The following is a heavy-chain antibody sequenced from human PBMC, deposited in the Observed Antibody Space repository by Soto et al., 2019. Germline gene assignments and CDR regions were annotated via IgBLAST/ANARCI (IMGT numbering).Heavy chain of an antibody. V-gene: IGHV4-59*08. Sequence: PSETLSLTCTVSGGSMSRYYWSWIRQPPGKGLECIGYIYYTGSTNYNPSLKSRVTISIDTSKNQISLNLTSVSAADTAVYYCARHKPQDFWSGYPVWFDPWGQGTLVTVSS. CDR3: ARHKPQDFWSGYPVWFDP. D-gene: IGHD3-3*01. J-gene: IGHJ5*02. CDR1: GGSMSRYY. CDR2: IYYTGST.